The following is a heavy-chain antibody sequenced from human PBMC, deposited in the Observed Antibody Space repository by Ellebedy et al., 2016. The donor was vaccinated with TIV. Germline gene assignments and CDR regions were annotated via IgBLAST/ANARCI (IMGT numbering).Heavy chain of an antibody. V-gene: IGHV3-74*01. D-gene: IGHD6-13*01. J-gene: IGHJ4*02. CDR2: INTDGTST. CDR3: ATYTSTTSLDH. CDR1: GFTFTNYW. Sequence: GGSLRLSCAASGFTFTNYWMHWVRQAPGKGPVWVSRINTDGTSTRYADSVKGRFTISRDNAKNMVYLQMNSSRAEDTAVYYCATYTSTTSLDHWGRGTLVTVSP.